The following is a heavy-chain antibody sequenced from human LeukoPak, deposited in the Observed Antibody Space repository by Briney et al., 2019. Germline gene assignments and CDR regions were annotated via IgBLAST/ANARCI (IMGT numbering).Heavy chain of an antibody. V-gene: IGHV3-21*04. Sequence: PGGSLRLSCAASGFTFSSYSMNWVRQAPGKGLEWVSSISGSSSYIYYADSVEGRFTISRDNSKNTLYLQMNSLRAEDTAVYYCAKWTEVEYSSSAGAFDIWGQGTMVTVSS. J-gene: IGHJ3*02. D-gene: IGHD6-6*01. CDR3: AKWTEVEYSSSAGAFDI. CDR2: ISGSSSYI. CDR1: GFTFSSYS.